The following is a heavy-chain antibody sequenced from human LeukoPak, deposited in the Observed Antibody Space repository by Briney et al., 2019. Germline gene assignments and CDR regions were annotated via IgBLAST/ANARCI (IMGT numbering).Heavy chain of an antibody. V-gene: IGHV3-53*01. CDR2: IYSGGST. CDR3: ARNIAVAGTEYEYFQH. D-gene: IGHD6-19*01. Sequence: GGSLRLSCAASGFTVSSNYMSWVRQAPGKGLEWVSVIYSGGSTYYADSVKGRFTISRDNSKNTLYLQMNSLRAEDTAVYYCARNIAVAGTEYEYFQHWGQGTLVTVSS. J-gene: IGHJ1*01. CDR1: GFTVSSNY.